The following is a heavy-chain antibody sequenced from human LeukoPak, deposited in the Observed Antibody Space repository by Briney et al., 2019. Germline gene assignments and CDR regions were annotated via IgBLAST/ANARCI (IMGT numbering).Heavy chain of an antibody. D-gene: IGHD1-26*01. CDR3: ARGSIVGASFDY. J-gene: IGHJ4*02. V-gene: IGHV4-38-2*02. CDR2: IYHSGST. Sequence: SSETLSLTCTVSGYSISGGYYWGWIRQPPGKGLEWIGSIYHSGSTYYNPSLKSRVTISVDTSKNQFSLKLSSVTAADTAVYYCARGSIVGASFDYWGQGTLVTVSS. CDR1: GYSISGGYY.